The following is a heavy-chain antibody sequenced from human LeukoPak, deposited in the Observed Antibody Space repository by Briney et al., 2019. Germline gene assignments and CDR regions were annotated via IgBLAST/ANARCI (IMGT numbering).Heavy chain of an antibody. J-gene: IGHJ4*02. D-gene: IGHD2-2*02. V-gene: IGHV3-23*01. Sequence: GGSLRLSCAASGFTFSSYAMSWVRQAPGKGLEWVSAISGSGGSTYYADSVKGRFTISRDNSKNTLYLQMNSLRAEDTAVYYCAKALKLGYCSSTSCYTPDYWGQGTLVTVSP. CDR3: AKALKLGYCSSTSCYTPDY. CDR1: GFTFSSYA. CDR2: ISGSGGST.